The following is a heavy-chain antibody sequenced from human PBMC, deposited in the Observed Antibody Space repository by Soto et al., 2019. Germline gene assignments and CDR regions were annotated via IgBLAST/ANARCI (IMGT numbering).Heavy chain of an antibody. V-gene: IGHV1-3*01. D-gene: IGHD4-17*01. CDR2: INAGNGNT. CDR1: GYTFTAYN. Sequence: QVQLVQSGAEVKEPGASVRLSCKAFGYTFTAYNIHWVRQAPGQGLEWMGWINAGNGNTRSSRKFQGRVIITRDTSAPTAYLEVDSLRSEDTAIYYCARVAPSGGAVPRFDPWGQGTLLTVSS. CDR3: ARVAPSGGAVPRFDP. J-gene: IGHJ5*02.